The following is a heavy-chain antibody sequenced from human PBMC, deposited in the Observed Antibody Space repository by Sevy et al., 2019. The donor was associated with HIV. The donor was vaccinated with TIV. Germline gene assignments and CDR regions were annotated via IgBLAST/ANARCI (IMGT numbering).Heavy chain of an antibody. J-gene: IGHJ6*02. V-gene: IGHV3-30*04. CDR1: EFTFRNYG. D-gene: IGHD3-10*01. CDR3: ARDLGAGWFYGMDV. CDR2: VSDDGRDK. Sequence: GGSLRLSCEASEFTFRNYGLHWVRQAPGKGLEWVAFVSDDGRDKDYADSVMGRFSIFRDNSKNTLYLQINSLRPEDTAMYYCARDLGAGWFYGMDVWGQGTTVTVSS.